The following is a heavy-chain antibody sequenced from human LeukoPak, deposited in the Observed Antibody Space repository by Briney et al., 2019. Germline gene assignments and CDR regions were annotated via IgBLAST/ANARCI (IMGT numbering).Heavy chain of an antibody. CDR1: GFTFSSYS. J-gene: IGHJ4*02. CDR3: ARAWGSGWAQPDY. D-gene: IGHD6-19*01. CDR2: ISSSSSYI. Sequence: GGSLRLSCAASGFTFSSYSMNWVRQAPGKGLEWVSSISSSSSYIYYADSVKGRFTISSDNAKNSLYLQMNSLRAEDTAVYYCARAWGSGWAQPDYWGQGTLVTVSS. V-gene: IGHV3-21*01.